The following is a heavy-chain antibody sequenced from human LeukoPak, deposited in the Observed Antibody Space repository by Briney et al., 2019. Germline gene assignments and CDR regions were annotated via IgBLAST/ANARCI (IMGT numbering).Heavy chain of an antibody. Sequence: ASVKVSCKASGYTFTGYYMHWVRQAPGQGLEWMGWMNPNSGNTGYAQKFQGRVTMTRNTSISTAYMELSSLRSEDTAVYYCARTYSGSYIDYWGQGTLVTVSS. V-gene: IGHV1-8*02. CDR2: MNPNSGNT. CDR1: GYTFTGYY. CDR3: ARTYSGSYIDY. D-gene: IGHD1-26*01. J-gene: IGHJ4*02.